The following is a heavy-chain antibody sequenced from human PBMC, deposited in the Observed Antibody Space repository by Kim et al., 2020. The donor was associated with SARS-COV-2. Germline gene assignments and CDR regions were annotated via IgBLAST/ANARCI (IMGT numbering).Heavy chain of an antibody. Sequence: QKFQGRVTITADESTSTAYMELSSLRSEDTAVYYCARSPFTYYYYGMDVWGQGTTVTVSS. J-gene: IGHJ6*02. D-gene: IGHD3-10*01. CDR3: ARSPFTYYYYGMDV. V-gene: IGHV1-69*01.